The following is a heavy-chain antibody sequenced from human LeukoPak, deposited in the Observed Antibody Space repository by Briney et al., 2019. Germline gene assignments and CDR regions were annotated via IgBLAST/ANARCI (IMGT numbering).Heavy chain of an antibody. J-gene: IGHJ6*03. D-gene: IGHD3-9*01. CDR3: ARDQYDILTGRAGYYYYYYMDV. V-gene: IGHV1-2*02. Sequence: SVKVSCTPSGYTFTGYYMHWVRQAPGQGLEWMGWINPNIGGTTYTQTFQGRVTLTRDTSISTAYMELSRLRSDDTAVYYCARDQYDILTGRAGYYYYYYMDVWGKGTTVTVSS. CDR2: INPNIGGT. CDR1: GYTFTGYY.